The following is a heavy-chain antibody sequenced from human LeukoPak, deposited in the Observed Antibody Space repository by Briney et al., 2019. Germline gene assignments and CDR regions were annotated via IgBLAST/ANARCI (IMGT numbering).Heavy chain of an antibody. CDR3: GGSDYYCSIDV. V-gene: IGHV4-39*01. J-gene: IGHJ6*03. CDR2: INHSGST. D-gene: IGHD3-10*01. Sequence: PSETLSLTCTVSGGSISSSSYYWGWIRQPPGKGLEWIGSINHSGSTYYNPSLKIRVTISVDTPKNQFSLKLSSVTAADTAVFDCGGSDYYCSIDVWGKGTTVTVSS. CDR1: GGSISSSSYY.